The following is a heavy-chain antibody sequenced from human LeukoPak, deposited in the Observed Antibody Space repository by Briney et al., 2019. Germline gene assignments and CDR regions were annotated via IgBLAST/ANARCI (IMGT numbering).Heavy chain of an antibody. J-gene: IGHJ6*02. D-gene: IGHD3-22*01. CDR3: ASTDYYDSSGSTSPYYYGMDV. V-gene: IGHV4-59*01. Sequence: PSETLSLTCTVSGGSISSYYWSWIRQPPGKGLEWIGYIYYSGSTNYNPSLKSRVTISVDTSKNQFSLKLSSVTAADTAVYYCASTDYYDSSGSTSPYYYGMDVWGQGTTVTVSS. CDR1: GGSISSYY. CDR2: IYYSGST.